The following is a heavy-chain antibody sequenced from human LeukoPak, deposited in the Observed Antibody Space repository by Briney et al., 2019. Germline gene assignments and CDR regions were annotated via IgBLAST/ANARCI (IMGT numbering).Heavy chain of an antibody. CDR1: GYTFTGYY. J-gene: IGHJ5*02. CDR2: INPNSGGT. CDR3: ARVLVVAATPSWFDP. D-gene: IGHD2-15*01. V-gene: IGHV1-2*02. Sequence: GASAKVSCKASGYTFTGYYMHWVRQAPGQGLEWMGWINPNSGGTNYAQKFQGRVTMTRDTSISTAYMELSRLRSDDTAVYYCARVLVVAATPSWFDPWGQGTLVTVSS.